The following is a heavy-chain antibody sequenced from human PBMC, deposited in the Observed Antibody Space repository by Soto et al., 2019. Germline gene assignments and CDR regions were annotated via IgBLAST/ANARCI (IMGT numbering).Heavy chain of an antibody. Sequence: GSLRLSCAASGFTFSSYWMHWVRQVPGKGLVWVSRISPDGKNTNYADSVKGRFTISRDNAKNTVFLQMNSLRVEDMAVYYCVRGASSGYYRIDYRGQGALVTVSS. J-gene: IGHJ4*02. CDR1: GFTFSSYW. D-gene: IGHD3-22*01. V-gene: IGHV3-74*01. CDR3: VRGASSGYYRIDY. CDR2: ISPDGKNT.